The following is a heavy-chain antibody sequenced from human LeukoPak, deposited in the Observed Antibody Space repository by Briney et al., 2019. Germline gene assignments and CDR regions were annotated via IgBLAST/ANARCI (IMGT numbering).Heavy chain of an antibody. Sequence: PGRSLRLSCAASGFTFSSYAMHWVRQAPGKGLEWVAVISYDGSNKYYADSVKGRFTISRDNSKNTLYLQMNSLRAEDTAVYYCAKDPRVGCSSTSCPGRWFWFDPWGQGTLVTVSS. CDR3: AKDPRVGCSSTSCPGRWFWFDP. CDR2: ISYDGSNK. D-gene: IGHD2-2*01. CDR1: GFTFSSYA. J-gene: IGHJ5*02. V-gene: IGHV3-30-3*01.